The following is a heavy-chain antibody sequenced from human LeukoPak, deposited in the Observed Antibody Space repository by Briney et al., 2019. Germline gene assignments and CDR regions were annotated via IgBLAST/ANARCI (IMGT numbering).Heavy chain of an antibody. D-gene: IGHD3-10*02. V-gene: IGHV3-7*01. CDR3: AREKMLP. J-gene: IGHJ4*02. Sequence: GGSLRLSCAASGFTFSTYWMNWVREAPGKGLEWVANIKHDGSEKYYVDSVMGRFTISRDNAKNSLYLQMNSLRAEDTAVYYCAREKMLPWGQGTLVTVSS. CDR1: GFTFSTYW. CDR2: IKHDGSEK.